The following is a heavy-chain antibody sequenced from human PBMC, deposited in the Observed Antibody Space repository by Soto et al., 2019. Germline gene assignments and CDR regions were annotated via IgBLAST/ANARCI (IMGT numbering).Heavy chain of an antibody. Sequence: EVQLVESGGGLVKPGGSLRLSCAASGFTFSSYSMNWVRQAPGKGLEWVSSISSSSSYIYYADSVKGRFTISRDNAKNSLYLQMNSLRVEDTAVYYCARDSEGILWFGELLYQGRNGHYYYYYGMDVWGQGTTVTVSS. CDR3: ARDSEGILWFGELLYQGRNGHYYYYYGMDV. CDR1: GFTFSSYS. D-gene: IGHD3-10*01. J-gene: IGHJ6*02. V-gene: IGHV3-21*01. CDR2: ISSSSSYI.